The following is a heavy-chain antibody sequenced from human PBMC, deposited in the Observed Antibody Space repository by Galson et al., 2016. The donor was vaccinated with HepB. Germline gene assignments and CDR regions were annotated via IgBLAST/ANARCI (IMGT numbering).Heavy chain of an antibody. V-gene: IGHV3-53*01. D-gene: IGHD2-15*01. CDR1: GFTVRSNY. J-gene: IGHJ4*02. CDR3: ARDLPLLC. Sequence: SLRLSCAASGFTVRSNYMSWVRQAPGKGLEWVSVIYSGGGTYYADSGKGRFTISRDNSKNTLYLQMNSLRAEDTAVYYCARDLPLLCWGQGTLVTVSS. CDR2: IYSGGGT.